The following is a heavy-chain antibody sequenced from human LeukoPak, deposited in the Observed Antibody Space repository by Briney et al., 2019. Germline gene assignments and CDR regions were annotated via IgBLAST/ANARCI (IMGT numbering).Heavy chain of an antibody. V-gene: IGHV4-59*08. D-gene: IGHD3-10*01. J-gene: IGHJ4*02. Sequence: KPSETLSLTCTVSGGSISSYYRSWIRQPPGKGLEWIGYIYYSGSTNYNPSLKSRVTISVDTSKNQFSLKLSSVTAADTAVYYCARLGGYGSGSYSDCWGQGTLVTVSP. CDR2: IYYSGST. CDR3: ARLGGYGSGSYSDC. CDR1: GGSISSYY.